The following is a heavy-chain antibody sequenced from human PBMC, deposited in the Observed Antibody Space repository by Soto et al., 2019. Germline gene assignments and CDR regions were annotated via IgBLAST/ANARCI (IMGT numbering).Heavy chain of an antibody. V-gene: IGHV3-23*01. CDR3: ARGATSPSY. CDR2: ISSSGGSA. J-gene: IGHJ4*02. Sequence: EVQLLESGGGLVQPGGSLILSCAASGFTFSSYGMSWVRQAPGKGLEWVSAISSSGGSAYYADSVKGRFTISRDNSKNTLYLQMNSLRAEDTAVYYCARGATSPSYWGQGTLVTVSS. CDR1: GFTFSSYG.